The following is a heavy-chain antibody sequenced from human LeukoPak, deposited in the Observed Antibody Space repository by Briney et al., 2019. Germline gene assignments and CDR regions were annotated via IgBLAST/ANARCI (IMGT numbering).Heavy chain of an antibody. V-gene: IGHV3-23*05. CDR2: IDTKGTRT. CDR3: ARGLYDSSLGAFDI. Sequence: GGSLRLSCAASGFILSNCAMTWVRQAPGKRLEWVSGIDTKGTRTYYADSVKGRFTISRDISKNTLFLQLNSLRAEDTAVYYCARGLYDSSLGAFDIWGQGTMVTVSS. J-gene: IGHJ3*02. D-gene: IGHD3-22*01. CDR1: GFILSNCA.